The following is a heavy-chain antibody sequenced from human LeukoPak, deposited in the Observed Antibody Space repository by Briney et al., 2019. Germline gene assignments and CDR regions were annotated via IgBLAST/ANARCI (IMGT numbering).Heavy chain of an antibody. D-gene: IGHD3-22*01. J-gene: IGHJ5*02. Sequence: SETLSLTCAVYGGSFSGYYWSWIRQPPGKGLEWIGEINHSGSTNYNPSLKSRVTIPVDTSKNQFSLKLSSVTAADPAVYYCGRDSSGYLRSWFDPWGQGTLVTVSS. CDR2: INHSGST. CDR3: GRDSSGYLRSWFDP. CDR1: GGSFSGYY. V-gene: IGHV4-34*01.